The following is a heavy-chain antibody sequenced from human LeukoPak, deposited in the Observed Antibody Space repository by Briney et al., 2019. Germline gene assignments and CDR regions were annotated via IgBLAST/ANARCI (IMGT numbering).Heavy chain of an antibody. CDR1: GGTFSSYA. V-gene: IGHV1-69*06. CDR3: ASAATSYGSGSYVDY. D-gene: IGHD3-10*01. Sequence: SVKVSCKASGGTFSSYAISWVRLAPGQGLEWMGGIIPIFGTANYAQKFQGRVTITADKSTSTAYMELSSLRSEDTAVYYCASAATSYGSGSYVDYWGQGTLVTVSS. J-gene: IGHJ4*02. CDR2: IIPIFGTA.